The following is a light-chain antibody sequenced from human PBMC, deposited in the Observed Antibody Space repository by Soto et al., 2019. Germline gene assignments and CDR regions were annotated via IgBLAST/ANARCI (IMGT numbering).Light chain of an antibody. CDR1: ESITNS. V-gene: IGKV1-39*01. CDR2: GTS. Sequence: DIQLTQSPSSLSASVGDRVTITCRASESITNSLNWYQQKPGKAPNLLIYGTSGLQSGVPSRFSGSGSGTEFTLTISSLQREDFATYYCQQSYSSSWTFGQGNKVEI. CDR3: QQSYSSSWT. J-gene: IGKJ1*01.